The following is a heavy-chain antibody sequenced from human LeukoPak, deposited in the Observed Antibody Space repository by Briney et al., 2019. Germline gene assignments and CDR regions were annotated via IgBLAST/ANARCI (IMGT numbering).Heavy chain of an antibody. CDR2: IGTAADT. J-gene: IGHJ4*02. CDR3: ARGPIGGITETTGYFDY. Sequence: GGSPRLSCAASGFTFSSYDMHWVRQAPGRGLEWVSSIGTAADTYYPGSVKGRFTISRENAKNSLYLQMNSLRAGDTAVYYGARGPIGGITETTGYFDYWGQRILVTVSS. V-gene: IGHV3-13*01. D-gene: IGHD1-7*01. CDR1: GFTFSSYD.